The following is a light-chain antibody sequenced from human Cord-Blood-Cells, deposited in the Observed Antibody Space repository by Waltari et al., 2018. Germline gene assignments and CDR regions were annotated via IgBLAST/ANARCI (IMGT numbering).Light chain of an antibody. CDR1: SSNIGSNY. CDR2: RNN. CDR3: AAWDDNLSGVV. J-gene: IGLJ2*01. Sequence: QSVLTQPPSASGTPGQRVTISCSGSSSNIGSNYVYWYQQLPGTAPKLLIYRNNQRPSGVPDRFSGSKSGTSASLAISGLRSEDEADYYCAAWDDNLSGVVFGVGTKLTVL. V-gene: IGLV1-47*01.